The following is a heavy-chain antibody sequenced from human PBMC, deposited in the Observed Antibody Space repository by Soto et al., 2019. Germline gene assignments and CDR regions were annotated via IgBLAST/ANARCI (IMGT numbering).Heavy chain of an antibody. V-gene: IGHV3-23*01. D-gene: IGHD3-22*01. CDR2: ITTSGDRS. Sequence: PGGSLRLSCAASGFNFSSYAMSWIRQAPGKGPGWVAGITTSGDRSGYADSVKGRFTVSRDNPQNTMYLQLKSLRGDETAIYYCARGLEAGYYFAYWGQGTLVTVSS. CDR1: GFNFSSYA. CDR3: ARGLEAGYYFAY. J-gene: IGHJ4*02.